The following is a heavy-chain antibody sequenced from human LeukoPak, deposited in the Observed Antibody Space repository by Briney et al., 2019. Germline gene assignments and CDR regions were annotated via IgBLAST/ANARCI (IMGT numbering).Heavy chain of an antibody. CDR2: INPNSGGT. Sequence: ASVKVSCXTSGYTLTDYYMHWVRQAPGQGLEWMGRINPNSGGTNYAQKFQGRVTMTRDTSISAAYMELSRLTSDDTAMYYCARNYGSVRTGIDYWGQGTLVTVSS. D-gene: IGHD3-10*01. CDR1: GYTLTDYY. CDR3: ARNYGSVRTGIDY. J-gene: IGHJ4*02. V-gene: IGHV1-2*06.